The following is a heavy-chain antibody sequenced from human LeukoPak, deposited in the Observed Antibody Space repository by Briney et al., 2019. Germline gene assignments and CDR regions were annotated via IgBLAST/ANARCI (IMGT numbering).Heavy chain of an antibody. CDR2: IYYSGST. D-gene: IGHD4-17*01. V-gene: IGHV4-61*08. Sequence: NPSQTLSLTCTVSGGSISSGDYYWSWIRQPPGKGLEWIGYIYYSGSTNYNPSLKSRVTISVDTSKNQFSLKLSSVTAADTAVYYCARAVPITTVTLNWFDPWGQGTLVTVSS. CDR1: GGSISSGDYY. CDR3: ARAVPITTVTLNWFDP. J-gene: IGHJ5*02.